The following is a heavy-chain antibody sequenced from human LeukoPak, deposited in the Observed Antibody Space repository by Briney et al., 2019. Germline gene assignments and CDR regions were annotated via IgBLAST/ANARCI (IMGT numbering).Heavy chain of an antibody. CDR2: IYPGDSDT. Sequence: GESLKISCKGSGYSFTSYWIGWVRQMPGKGLEWMGIIYPGDSDTRYSPSFQGQVTISADKSISTAYLQWSSLKASDTAMYYCARQHTDSSGYYFNPVVSDAFGIWGQGTMVTVSS. J-gene: IGHJ3*02. D-gene: IGHD3-22*01. V-gene: IGHV5-51*01. CDR3: ARQHTDSSGYYFNPVVSDAFGI. CDR1: GYSFTSYW.